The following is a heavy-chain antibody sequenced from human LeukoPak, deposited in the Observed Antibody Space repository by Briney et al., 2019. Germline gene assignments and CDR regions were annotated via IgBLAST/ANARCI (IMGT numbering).Heavy chain of an antibody. CDR2: ISSSSSYI. CDR3: ARCGLHDNYGLFDH. Sequence: GGSLRLSCAASGFTFSSYSMNWVRQAPGKGLEWVSSISSSSSYIYYADSVKGRFTISRDNSKNTLYLQMNSLRAEDTAVYYCARCGLHDNYGLFDHWGQGTLVTVSS. D-gene: IGHD4-11*01. CDR1: GFTFSSYS. J-gene: IGHJ4*02. V-gene: IGHV3-21*01.